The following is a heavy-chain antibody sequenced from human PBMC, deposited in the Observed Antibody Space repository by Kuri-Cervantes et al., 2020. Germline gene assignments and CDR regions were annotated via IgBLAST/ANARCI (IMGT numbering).Heavy chain of an antibody. CDR2: IWYDGSNK. V-gene: IGHV3-33*01. J-gene: IGHJ4*02. Sequence: GESLKIPCAASGFTFSSYGMHWVRQAPGKGLEWVAVIWYDGSNKYYADPVKGRFTISRDNSKNTLYLQMNRMRDEDTAVYYCARDPVGGIPDYFDYWGPGTQVTVSS. CDR3: ARDPVGGIPDYFDY. D-gene: IGHD1-26*01. CDR1: GFTFSSYG.